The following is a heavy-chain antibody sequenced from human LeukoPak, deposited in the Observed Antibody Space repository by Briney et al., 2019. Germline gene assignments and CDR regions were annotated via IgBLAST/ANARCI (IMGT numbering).Heavy chain of an antibody. V-gene: IGHV3-48*03. J-gene: IGHJ4*02. CDR2: ISSSGSTI. CDR1: GFTFSSYE. CDR3: ARDYPYYYDGMWYCDY. D-gene: IGHD3-22*01. Sequence: GGSLRLSCAASGFTFSSYEMNWVRQAPGKGLEWVSYISSSGSTIYYADFVKGRFTISRDNAKNSLYLQMNSLRAEDTAVYYCARDYPYYYDGMWYCDYWGQGTLVSVSS.